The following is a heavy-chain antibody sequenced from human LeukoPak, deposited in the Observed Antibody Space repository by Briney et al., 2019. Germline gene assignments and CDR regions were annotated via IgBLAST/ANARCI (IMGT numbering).Heavy chain of an antibody. J-gene: IGHJ4*02. V-gene: IGHV1-8*03. CDR3: ARDAAMVTVYFDY. Sequence: ASVKVSCKASGYTFTSYDINWVRQATGQGLEWMGWMNPNSGNTGYAQKFQGRVTITRNTSISTAYMEPSSLRSEDTAVYYCARDAAMVTVYFDYWGQGTLVTVSS. CDR2: MNPNSGNT. CDR1: GYTFTSYD. D-gene: IGHD5-18*01.